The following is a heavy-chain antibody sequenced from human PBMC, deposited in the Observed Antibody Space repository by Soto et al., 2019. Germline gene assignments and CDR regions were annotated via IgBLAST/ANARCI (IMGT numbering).Heavy chain of an antibody. V-gene: IGHV3-15*07. Sequence: GGSLRLSCAASGFTFSNAWMNWVRQAPGKGLEWVGRIKSKTDGGTTDYAAPVKDRFTVSRDDSKNTLYLQMNSLKTEDTAVYYCTTEGDPLYCSGRTCRFDSWGQGTLVTVSS. J-gene: IGHJ4*02. D-gene: IGHD2-15*01. CDR1: GFTFSNAW. CDR3: TTEGDPLYCSGRTCRFDS. CDR2: IKSKTDGGTT.